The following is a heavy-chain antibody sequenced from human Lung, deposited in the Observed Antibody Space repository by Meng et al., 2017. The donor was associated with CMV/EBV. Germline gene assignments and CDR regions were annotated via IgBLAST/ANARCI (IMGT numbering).Heavy chain of an antibody. J-gene: IGHJ4*02. V-gene: IGHV4-39*01. CDR1: GGSISSGNYY. CDR3: ARRRGGSGRDC. D-gene: IGHD3-10*01. CDR2: IYHSGST. Sequence: RPVSGPVIVKRSETLSLTCNVSGGSISSGNYYWDWIRQPPGKGLEWIGDIYHSGSTSYNPPLQSRVTMFVDTSKNQFSLMLTSVTATDTAVYYCARRRGGSGRDCWGQGTLVTVSS.